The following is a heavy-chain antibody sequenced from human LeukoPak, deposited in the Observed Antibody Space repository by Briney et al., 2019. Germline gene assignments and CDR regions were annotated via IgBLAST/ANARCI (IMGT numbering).Heavy chain of an antibody. V-gene: IGHV3-74*01. J-gene: IGHJ6*02. CDR1: GFTFSSFW. Sequence: GGSLRLSCAASGFTFSSFWMHWVRQTPGKGLVWVSRISGDGTSTSYADSVKGRFTISRDNATNTLYLQMNSLRAEDTAVYYCARGRYYGMDVWGQGTTVTVS. CDR3: ARGRYYGMDV. CDR2: ISGDGTST.